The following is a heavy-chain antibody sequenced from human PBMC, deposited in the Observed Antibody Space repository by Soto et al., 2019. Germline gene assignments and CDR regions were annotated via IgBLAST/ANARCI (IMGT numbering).Heavy chain of an antibody. CDR1: DDSVSSGGYY. CDR2: IYYSGST. Sequence: PSKNPSLSCTVYDDSVSSGGYYWSWIRQPPGKGLEWIGYIYYSGSTNYNPSLKSRVTISVDTSKNQFSLKLSSVTAADTAVYYCARFPLSWDGNYYDVMDFCGQGSTVIVSS. D-gene: IGHD2-15*01. J-gene: IGHJ6*02. CDR3: ARFPLSWDGNYYDVMDF. V-gene: IGHV4-61*08.